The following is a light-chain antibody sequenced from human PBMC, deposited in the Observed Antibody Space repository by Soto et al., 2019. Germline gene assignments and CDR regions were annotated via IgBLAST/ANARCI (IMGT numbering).Light chain of an antibody. CDR3: SSYTASTTPVV. CDR2: EVT. Sequence: QSALTQPASVSGSPGQSITISCTGTSSDIGDYNYVSWYQQHPGKAPKLMIYEVTYRPSGVSNRFSGSKSGNTASLTISRLQAEDEADYYCSSYTASTTPVVFGGGTQLTVL. V-gene: IGLV2-14*01. CDR1: SSDIGDYNY. J-gene: IGLJ2*01.